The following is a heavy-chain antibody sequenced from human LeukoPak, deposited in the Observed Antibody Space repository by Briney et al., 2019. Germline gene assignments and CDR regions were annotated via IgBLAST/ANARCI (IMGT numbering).Heavy chain of an antibody. CDR1: GGSISSGGYS. D-gene: IGHD5-12*01. Sequence: SETLSLTCAVSGGSISSGGYSWSWIRQPPGKGLEWIGYIYHSGSTYYNPSLKSRVTISVDRSKNQFSLKLSSVTAADTAVYYCARMAVDIVATINYYYYGMDVWGQGTTVTVSS. CDR2: IYHSGST. J-gene: IGHJ6*02. V-gene: IGHV4-30-2*01. CDR3: ARMAVDIVATINYYYYGMDV.